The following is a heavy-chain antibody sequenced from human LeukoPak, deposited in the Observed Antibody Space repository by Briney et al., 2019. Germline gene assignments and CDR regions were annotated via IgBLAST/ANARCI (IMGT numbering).Heavy chain of an antibody. CDR2: IYSGGST. Sequence: GGSLRLSCAASEFSVGSNYMTWVRQAPGKGLEWVSLIYSGGSTYYADSVKGRFTISRDNSKNTLYLQMNSLRAEDTAVYYCARVSLLWFGEFHYYMDVWGKGTTVTISS. V-gene: IGHV3-66*01. CDR1: EFSVGSNY. D-gene: IGHD3-10*01. CDR3: ARVSLLWFGEFHYYMDV. J-gene: IGHJ6*03.